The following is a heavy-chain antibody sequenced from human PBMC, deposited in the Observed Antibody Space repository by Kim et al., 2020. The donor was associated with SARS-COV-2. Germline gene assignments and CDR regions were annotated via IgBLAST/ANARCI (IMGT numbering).Heavy chain of an antibody. V-gene: IGHV4-4*02. CDR2: IYHSGST. CDR1: GGSISSSNW. D-gene: IGHD1-26*01. J-gene: IGHJ4*02. CDR3: ARVLERRSGSLDLGFDY. Sequence: SETLSLTCAVSGGSISSSNWWSWVRQPPGKGLEWIGEIYHSGSTNYNPSLKSRVTISVDKSKNQFSLKLSSVTAADTAVYYCARVLERRSGSLDLGFDYWGQGTLVTFSS.